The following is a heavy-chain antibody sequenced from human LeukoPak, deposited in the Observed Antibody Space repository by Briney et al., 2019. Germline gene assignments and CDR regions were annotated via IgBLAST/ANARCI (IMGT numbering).Heavy chain of an antibody. J-gene: IGHJ5*02. D-gene: IGHD3-10*01. Sequence: SVKVSCTASGGTFSSYAISWVRQAPGQGLEWMGGIIPIFGTANYAQKFQGRVTITADESTSTAYMELSSLRSEDTAVYYCARRITMVRGENWFDPWGQGTLVTVSS. V-gene: IGHV1-69*13. CDR1: GGTFSSYA. CDR3: ARRITMVRGENWFDP. CDR2: IIPIFGTA.